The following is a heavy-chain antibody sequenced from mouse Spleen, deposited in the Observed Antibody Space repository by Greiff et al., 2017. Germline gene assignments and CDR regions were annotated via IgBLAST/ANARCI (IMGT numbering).Heavy chain of an antibody. J-gene: IGHJ3*01. CDR2: IDPETGGT. Sequence: VQLQQSGAELVRPGASVTLSCKASGYTFTDYEMHWVKQTPVHGLEWIGAIDPETGGTAYNQKFKGKAILTADKSSSTAYMELRSLTSEDSAVYYCTRRVYDYSFAYWGQGTLVTVSA. CDR3: TRRVYDYSFAY. V-gene: IGHV1-15*01. D-gene: IGHD2-12*01. CDR1: GYTFTDYE.